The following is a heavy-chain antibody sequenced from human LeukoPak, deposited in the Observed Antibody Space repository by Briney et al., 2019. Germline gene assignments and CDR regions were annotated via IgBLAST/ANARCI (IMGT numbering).Heavy chain of an antibody. CDR3: VTYSSSWYSAFDI. D-gene: IGHD6-13*01. J-gene: IGHJ3*02. CDR1: GFTFSSYA. V-gene: IGHV3-64D*09. CDR2: ISSNGGST. Sequence: PGGSLRLSCAASGFTFSSYAMSWVRQAPGKGPEYVSAISSNGGSTYYADSVKGRFTISRDNSKNTLYLQMSSLRAEDTAVYYCVTYSSSWYSAFDIWGQGTMVTVSS.